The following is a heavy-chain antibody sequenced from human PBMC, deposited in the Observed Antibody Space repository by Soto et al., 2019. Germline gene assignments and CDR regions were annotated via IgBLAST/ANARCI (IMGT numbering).Heavy chain of an antibody. CDR1: GFTFTNAW. Sequence: EVQLVESGGGLVQPGGSLRLSCAASGFTFTNAWMSWVRQAPGKGLEWVGRIKRKTDGETTDYAAFVKGRFTISRDDSKDTLYLQMHSLKTADTAVYYCFTDRTYSPIDSWGQGSLVAVSS. J-gene: IGHJ4*02. CDR3: FTDRTYSPIDS. CDR2: IKRKTDGETT. D-gene: IGHD2-21*01. V-gene: IGHV3-15*01.